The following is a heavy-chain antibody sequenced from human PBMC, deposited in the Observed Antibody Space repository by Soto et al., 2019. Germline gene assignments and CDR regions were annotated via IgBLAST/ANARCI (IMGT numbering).Heavy chain of an antibody. V-gene: IGHV3-30*18. CDR1: GFTFSSYG. CDR3: AKDHYYDSSGYYSDYYYYGMDV. CDR2: ISYDGSNK. Sequence: GGSLRLSCAASGFTFSSYGMHWVRQAPGKGLEWVAVISYDGSNKYYADSVKGRFTISRDNSKNTLYLQMNSLRAEDTAVYYCAKDHYYDSSGYYSDYYYYGMDVWGQGTTVTVSS. D-gene: IGHD3-22*01. J-gene: IGHJ6*02.